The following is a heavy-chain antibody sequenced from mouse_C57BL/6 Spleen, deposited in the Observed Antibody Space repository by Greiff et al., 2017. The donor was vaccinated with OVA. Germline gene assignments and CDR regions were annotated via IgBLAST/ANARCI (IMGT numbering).Heavy chain of an antibody. CDR2: IDPSDSYT. CDR3: SRKGSYPHYWYFDV. J-gene: IGHJ1*03. Sequence: QVQLQQPGAELVKPGASVKLSCKASGYTFTSYWMQWVKQRPGQGLEWIGEIDPSDSYTNYNQKFKGKATLTVDPSSSTAYMLLSSLTSADSAVYYCSRKGSYPHYWYFDVWGTGTTVTVSS. D-gene: IGHD1-1*02. CDR1: GYTFTSYW. V-gene: IGHV1-50*01.